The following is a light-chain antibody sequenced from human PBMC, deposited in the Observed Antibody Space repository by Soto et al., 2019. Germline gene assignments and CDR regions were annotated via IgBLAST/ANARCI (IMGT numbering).Light chain of an antibody. CDR3: ASYLSSSPLEV. J-gene: IGLJ1*01. V-gene: IGLV2-14*01. CDR2: EVH. Sequence: QSVLTQPASVSGSPGEAITDSCSGHINDIGSHNYVSWYRQYPGEAPKLLIYEVHYRPSGVSSRFSGCKSGHTASLTISGLQAADEADYYCASYLSSSPLEVFGTGTKDTVL. CDR1: INDIGSHNY.